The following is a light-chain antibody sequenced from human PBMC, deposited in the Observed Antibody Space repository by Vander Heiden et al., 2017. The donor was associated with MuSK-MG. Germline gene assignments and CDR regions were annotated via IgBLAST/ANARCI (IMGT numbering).Light chain of an antibody. Sequence: QSALTQPRVVSGAPGQSVTISCTGTSSAVGGYNYVSWYQQHPGKAPKLMIYAVSKRPSGVPVRFSGSKSGNTASLTISGLQAEDEADYYCCSYAGSLVVFGGGTKLTVL. CDR1: SSAVGGYNY. J-gene: IGLJ2*01. V-gene: IGLV2-11*01. CDR3: CSYAGSLVV. CDR2: AVS.